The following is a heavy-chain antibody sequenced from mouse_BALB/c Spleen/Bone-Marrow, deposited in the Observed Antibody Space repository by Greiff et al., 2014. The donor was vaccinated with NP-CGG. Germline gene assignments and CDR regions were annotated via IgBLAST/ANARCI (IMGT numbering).Heavy chain of an antibody. CDR1: GFNIKDTY. CDR2: IDPANGNT. V-gene: IGHV14-3*02. Sequence: EVQLVESGAELVKPGASVKLSCTASGFNIKDTYMHWVKQRPKQGLEWIGRIDPANGNTKYDPKFQDKATITADTSSNTAYLQLSSLTSEDTAVYYCANYYYGYYFDYWGQGTTLTVSS. D-gene: IGHD1-1*01. J-gene: IGHJ2*01. CDR3: ANYYYGYYFDY.